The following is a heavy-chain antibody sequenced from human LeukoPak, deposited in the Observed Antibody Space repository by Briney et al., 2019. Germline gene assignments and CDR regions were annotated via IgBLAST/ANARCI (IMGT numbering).Heavy chain of an antibody. CDR3: ARDGPYYYDSSGYYFF. CDR1: GYTFTSYG. CDR2: ISAYNGNT. J-gene: IGHJ4*02. V-gene: IGHV1-18*01. D-gene: IGHD3-22*01. Sequence: ASVKVSCKASGYTFTSYGISWVRQAPGQGLEWMGWISAYNGNTNYAQKLQGRVTMTTDTSTSTAYMELRSLRSDDTTVYYCARDGPYYYDSSGYYFFWGQGTLVTVSS.